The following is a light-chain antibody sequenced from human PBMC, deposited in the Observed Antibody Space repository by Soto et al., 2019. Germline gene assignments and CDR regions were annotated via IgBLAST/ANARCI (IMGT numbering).Light chain of an antibody. CDR2: AAS. CDR1: QGITIW. V-gene: IGKV1-12*01. J-gene: IGKJ1*01. Sequence: DIQMTQSPSSVSASVGDRVTITCRASQGITIWLAWYQQKPGKAPKLLIYAASTLQAGVPSRFSGSGLGTDFTLTISSLQPEDFATYYCQQATSFPRTFGQGTKVEIK. CDR3: QQATSFPRT.